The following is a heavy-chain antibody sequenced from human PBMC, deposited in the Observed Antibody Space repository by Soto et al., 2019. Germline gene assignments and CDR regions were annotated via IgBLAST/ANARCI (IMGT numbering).Heavy chain of an antibody. CDR3: ARHLNWLYYFDY. CDR2: VYYSGST. CDR1: GGSISSSSYY. V-gene: IGHV4-39*01. J-gene: IGHJ4*02. D-gene: IGHD2-8*02. Sequence: SETLSLTCTVSGGSISSSSYYWGWIRQPPGKGLEWIGSVYYSGSTYYNPSLKSRVTISVDTSKNQFSLKLSSVTAADTAVYYCARHLNWLYYFDYWGQGTLVTVSS.